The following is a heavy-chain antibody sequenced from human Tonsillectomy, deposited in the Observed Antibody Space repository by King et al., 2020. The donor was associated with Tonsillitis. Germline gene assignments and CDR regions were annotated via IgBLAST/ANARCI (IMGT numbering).Heavy chain of an antibody. CDR3: TRGRLGGSRGDY. CDR2: IKSKAYGETT. V-gene: IGHV3-49*04. J-gene: IGHJ4*02. D-gene: IGHD3-16*01. CDR1: GFPFGEYA. Sequence: VQLVESGGGLVPPGRSLRLSCTASGFPFGEYAVTWVRQAPGKGLEWVGLIKSKAYGETTEYAASVKDRFILSRDDSESIAYLQMKSLKIKDTAVYYCTRGRLGGSRGDYWGQGTLVTVSS.